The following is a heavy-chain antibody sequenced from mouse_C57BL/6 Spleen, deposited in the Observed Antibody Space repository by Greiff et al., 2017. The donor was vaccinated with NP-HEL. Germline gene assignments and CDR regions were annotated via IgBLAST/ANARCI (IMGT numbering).Heavy chain of an antibody. CDR3: ATGYDGSGFAY. J-gene: IGHJ3*01. V-gene: IGHV1-42*01. Sequence: EVQLQQSGPELVKPGASVKISCKASGYSFTGYYMNWVKQSPEKSLEWIGEINPSTGGTTYNQKFKAKATLTVDKSSSTAYMQLKGLTSEDSAVYYCATGYDGSGFAYWGQGTLVTVSA. CDR2: INPSTGGT. CDR1: GYSFTGYY. D-gene: IGHD1-1*01.